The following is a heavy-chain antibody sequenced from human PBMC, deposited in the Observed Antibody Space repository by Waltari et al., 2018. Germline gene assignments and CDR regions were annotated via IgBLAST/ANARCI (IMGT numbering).Heavy chain of an antibody. D-gene: IGHD6-13*01. CDR1: GYTFTGYY. CDR3: AKDRSPLLAAAGPFDY. Sequence: QVQLVQSGAEVKKPGASVKVSCKASGYTFTGYYMHWVRQAPGQGLEWMGWINPNSGGTNYAQKFQGRVTMTRDTSISTAYMELSRLRSDDTAVYYCAKDRSPLLAAAGPFDYWGQGTLVTVSS. V-gene: IGHV1-2*02. J-gene: IGHJ4*02. CDR2: INPNSGGT.